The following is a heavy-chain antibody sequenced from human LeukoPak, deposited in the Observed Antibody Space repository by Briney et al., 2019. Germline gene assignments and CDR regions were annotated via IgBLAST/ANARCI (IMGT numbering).Heavy chain of an antibody. J-gene: IGHJ4*02. V-gene: IGHV3-7*01. CDR1: GFTLSSYW. CDR2: IKQDGSEK. Sequence: GGSLRLSCAASGFTLSSYWMSWVRQAPGKGLEWVANIKQDGSEKYYVDSVKGRFTISRDNAKNSLYLQMNSLRAEDTAVYYCARTPRARYFDYWGQGTLVTVSS. D-gene: IGHD1-14*01. CDR3: ARTPRARYFDY.